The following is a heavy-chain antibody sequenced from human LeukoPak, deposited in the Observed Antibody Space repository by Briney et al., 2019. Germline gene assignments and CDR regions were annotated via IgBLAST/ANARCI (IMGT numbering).Heavy chain of an antibody. V-gene: IGHV1-2*02. CDR2: INPNSGDT. Sequence: GASVKVSCKASGYTFTGYYIHWVRQAPGQGLEWMGWINPNSGDTKYAQKFQGRVTVTRDTSIGTAYMELSRLTSDDTAVYYCATEGYSSGWKSLDYWGQGTLVTVAS. CDR3: ATEGYSSGWKSLDY. CDR1: GYTFTGYY. D-gene: IGHD6-19*01. J-gene: IGHJ4*02.